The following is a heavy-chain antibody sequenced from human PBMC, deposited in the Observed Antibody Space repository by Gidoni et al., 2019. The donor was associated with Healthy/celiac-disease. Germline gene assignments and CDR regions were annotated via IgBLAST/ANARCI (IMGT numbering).Heavy chain of an antibody. J-gene: IGHJ1*01. CDR2: IYYSGST. V-gene: IGHV4-59*01. Sequence: QVQLQESGPGLVKPSETLSLTCTVSGGSISSYYWSWIRQPPGKGLEWIGYIYYSGSTNYNPSLKSRVTISVDTSKNQFSLKLSSVTAADTAVYYCARGSSYEYFQHWGQGTLVTVSS. CDR3: ARGSSYEYFQH. D-gene: IGHD6-13*01. CDR1: GGSISSYY.